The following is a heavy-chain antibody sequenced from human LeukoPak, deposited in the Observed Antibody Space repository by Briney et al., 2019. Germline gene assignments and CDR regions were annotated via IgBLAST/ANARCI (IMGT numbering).Heavy chain of an antibody. CDR2: INSDGSST. CDR3: AIGYYDSSGPLDY. V-gene: IGHV3-74*01. Sequence: PGGSLRLSCAASGFTFSSYWMHWVRQAPGKGLVWVSRINSDGSSTSYADSVKGRFTISRDNAKNTLYLQMNSLRAEDTAVYYCAIGYYDSSGPLDYWGQGTLVTVSS. CDR1: GFTFSSYW. D-gene: IGHD3-22*01. J-gene: IGHJ4*02.